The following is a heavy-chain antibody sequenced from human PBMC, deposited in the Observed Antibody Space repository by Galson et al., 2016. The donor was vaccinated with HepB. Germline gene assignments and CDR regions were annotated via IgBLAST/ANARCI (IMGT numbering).Heavy chain of an antibody. CDR2: ISDYTGHK. CDR1: GYTFSSYA. V-gene: IGHV1-18*01. D-gene: IGHD7-27*01. CDR3: ARDFWITGSITPFDY. Sequence: SVKVSCKASGYTFSSYAIAWVRQAPGQGLEWMGWISDYTGHKHYAQKFQGRLTLTMDTSTTTASMELKSLRLDDTAVYYCARDFWITGSITPFDYWGQGALVTVSS. J-gene: IGHJ4*02.